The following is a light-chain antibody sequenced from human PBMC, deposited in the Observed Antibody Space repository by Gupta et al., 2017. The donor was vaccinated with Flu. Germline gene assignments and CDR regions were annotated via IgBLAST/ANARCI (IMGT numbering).Light chain of an antibody. CDR1: HDISTW. Sequence: DIQMTQSPSSVSASLGDRVTISCRARHDISTWLAWYQQRPGEAPKLLIYAASNLQRGVPSRFSGSGSGTDFTLTISSLQPEDFATYFCHQTNTFPWTFGQGTRLEVK. CDR2: AAS. V-gene: IGKV1-12*01. CDR3: HQTNTFPWT. J-gene: IGKJ1*01.